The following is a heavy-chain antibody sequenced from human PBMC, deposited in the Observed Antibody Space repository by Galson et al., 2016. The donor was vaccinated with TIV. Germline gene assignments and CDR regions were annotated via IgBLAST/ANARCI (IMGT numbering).Heavy chain of an antibody. CDR1: GGTFGSYA. D-gene: IGHD1-14*01. CDR2: IIPIYRTA. V-gene: IGHV1-69*06. CDR3: ARGGGITGRSTPFDY. Sequence: SVKVSCKASGGTFGSYAITWVRQAPGQGPEWMGGIIPIYRTANYAEKFQGRVTVTADKSTSTAYMELSGLSFDDTAVYYCARGGGITGRSTPFDYWGQGTLVTVSS. J-gene: IGHJ4*02.